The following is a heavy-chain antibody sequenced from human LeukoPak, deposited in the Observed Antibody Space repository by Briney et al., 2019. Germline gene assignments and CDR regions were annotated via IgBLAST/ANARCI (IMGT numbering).Heavy chain of an antibody. V-gene: IGHV1-58*01. J-gene: IGHJ1*01. D-gene: IGHD6-13*01. CDR3: AAAGYSSSWYANFQH. CDR1: GFTFTSSA. Sequence: SVNVSCKASGFTFTSSAVQWVRQARGQRLEWIGWIVVGSGNTNYAQKFQERVTITRDMSTSTAYMELSSLRSEDTAVYYCAAAGYSSSWYANFQHWGQGTLVTVSS. CDR2: IVVGSGNT.